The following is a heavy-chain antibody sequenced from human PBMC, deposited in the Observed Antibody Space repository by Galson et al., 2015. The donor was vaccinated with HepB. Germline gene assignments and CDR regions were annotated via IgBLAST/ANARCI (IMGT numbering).Heavy chain of an antibody. CDR1: GYTFTGYY. CDR3: AREGVAYYDSSGYHEV. Sequence: SVKVSCKASGYTFTGYYMHWVRQAPGQGLEWMGWINPNSGGTNYAQKFQGRVTMTRDTSISTAYMELSRLRSDDTAVYYCAREGVAYYDSSGYHEVWGQGTLVTVSS. D-gene: IGHD3-22*01. V-gene: IGHV1-2*02. CDR2: INPNSGGT. J-gene: IGHJ4*02.